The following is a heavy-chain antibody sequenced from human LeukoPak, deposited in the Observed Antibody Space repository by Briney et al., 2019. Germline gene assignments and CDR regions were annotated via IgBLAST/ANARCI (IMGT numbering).Heavy chain of an antibody. V-gene: IGHV4-39*01. CDR1: GGSISSSSYY. D-gene: IGHD3-10*01. J-gene: IGHJ4*02. Sequence: SETLSLTCTVSGGSISSSSYYWGWIRQPPGKGLEWIGSIYYSGSTYYNPSLKSRVTISVDTSKNQFSLKLSYVTAADTAVYYCARSEINDYNRYWGQGITVIVSS. CDR2: IYYSGST. CDR3: ARSEINDYNRY.